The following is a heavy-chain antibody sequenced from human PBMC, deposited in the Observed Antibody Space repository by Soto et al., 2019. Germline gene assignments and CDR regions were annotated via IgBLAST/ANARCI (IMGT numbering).Heavy chain of an antibody. D-gene: IGHD3-9*01. Sequence: PEASVKISCNGSGYSFTSDWISWGRQMPWKGLEWMGRIDPSDSYTNYSPSFQGHVTISADKSISTAYLQWSSLKASDTAMYYCANHMGRLRYFALGVWGQGTTVTVSS. J-gene: IGHJ6*02. CDR1: GYSFTSDW. V-gene: IGHV5-10-1*01. CDR2: IDPSDSYT. CDR3: ANHMGRLRYFALGV.